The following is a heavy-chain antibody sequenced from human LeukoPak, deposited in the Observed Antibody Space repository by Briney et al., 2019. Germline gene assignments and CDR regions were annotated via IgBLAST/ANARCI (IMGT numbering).Heavy chain of an antibody. Sequence: GGSLRLSCAASGFTFSSYAMSWVRQAPGKGLEWVSAISGSGGSTYYADSVKGRFTISRDNSKNTLYLQMNSLRAEDTAVYYCAKDPLTSIAARPRWFDPWGQGTLVTVPS. D-gene: IGHD6-6*01. CDR2: ISGSGGST. J-gene: IGHJ5*02. CDR1: GFTFSSYA. CDR3: AKDPLTSIAARPRWFDP. V-gene: IGHV3-23*01.